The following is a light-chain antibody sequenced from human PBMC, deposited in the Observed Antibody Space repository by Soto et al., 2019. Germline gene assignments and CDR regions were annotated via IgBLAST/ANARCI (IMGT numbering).Light chain of an antibody. CDR1: QSISTY. V-gene: IGKV1-39*01. CDR3: QHFSSSPYT. CDR2: AAS. J-gene: IGKJ2*01. Sequence: DIQMTQSPSSLSASVGDRVTITCRASQSISTYLHWYQQKPGKAPNLLIYAASTLQSGVPSRFSGSGSGTDFTLTISSLQPEDFAVYYCQHFSSSPYTFGQGTKLEIK.